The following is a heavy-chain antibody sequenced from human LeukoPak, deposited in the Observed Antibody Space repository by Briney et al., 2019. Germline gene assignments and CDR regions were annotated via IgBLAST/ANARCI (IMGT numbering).Heavy chain of an antibody. CDR2: INSDGSEA. V-gene: IGHV3-74*01. CDR3: VRGHDVTWSATRWFDP. CDR1: GFTFSNYW. D-gene: IGHD2-8*02. J-gene: IGHJ5*02. Sequence: GGSLRLSCAASGFTFSNYWMHWVRQVPGQGPVWVSRINSDGSEAIYADSVRGRFTISRDNAQSMLCLQMNTLRVEDTAVYYCVRGHDVTWSATRWFDPWGQGTVVAVSS.